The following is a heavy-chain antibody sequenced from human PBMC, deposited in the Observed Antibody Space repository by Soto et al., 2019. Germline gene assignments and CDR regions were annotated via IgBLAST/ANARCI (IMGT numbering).Heavy chain of an antibody. CDR2: ISGSGGGT. D-gene: IGHD6-13*01. J-gene: IGHJ4*02. CDR1: GFTFSSYA. Sequence: EVQLLESGGGLVQPGGSLRLSCAASGFTFSSYAMSWVRQAPGKGLEWVSLISGSGGGTYYADSVKGRFTISRDNSKNTLYLHMNSLSAAVTAVYYCASHAAAAVPDYWGQGTLVTVSS. V-gene: IGHV3-23*01. CDR3: ASHAAAAVPDY.